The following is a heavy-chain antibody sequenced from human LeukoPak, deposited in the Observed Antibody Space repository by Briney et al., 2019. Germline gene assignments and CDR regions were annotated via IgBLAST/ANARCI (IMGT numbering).Heavy chain of an antibody. CDR2: IGGSNGIT. D-gene: IGHD5-12*01. J-gene: IGHJ4*02. CDR1: GYTFSDHY. CDR3: ARNENSGWGYFDY. Sequence: PGGSLRLSCAASGYTFSDHYIDWVRQAPGKGLEWVSVIGGSNGITFYVGSVKGRFTISRDNSKDTLYLQMNSLRAEDTAVYYCARNENSGWGYFDYWGQGTLVTVSS. V-gene: IGHV3-23*01.